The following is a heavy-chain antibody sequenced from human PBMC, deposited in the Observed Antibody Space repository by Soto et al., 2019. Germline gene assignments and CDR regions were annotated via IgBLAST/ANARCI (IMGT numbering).Heavy chain of an antibody. CDR2: ISYDGSNK. J-gene: IGHJ4*02. CDR3: AKPPGYSSGPDY. Sequence: GGSLRLSCAASGFTFSSYGMHWVRQAPGKGLEWVAVISYDGSNKYYADSVKGRFTISRDNSKNTLYLQMNSLRAEDTAVYYCAKPPGYSSGPDYWGQGTLVTVSS. V-gene: IGHV3-30*18. D-gene: IGHD6-19*01. CDR1: GFTFSSYG.